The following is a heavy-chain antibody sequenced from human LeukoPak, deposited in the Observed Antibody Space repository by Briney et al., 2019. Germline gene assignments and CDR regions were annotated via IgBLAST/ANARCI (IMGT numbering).Heavy chain of an antibody. J-gene: IGHJ3*02. Sequence: PGGSLRLSCAASGFTFSNYDMSWVRRATGKGLEWVSTISYSGGSTYYADSVKGRFAISRDSSKNTLYLQMNGLRGEDTAVYYCAKDDGGSPPDAFDIWGQGTLVTVSS. V-gene: IGHV3-23*01. CDR1: GFTFSNYD. D-gene: IGHD1-26*01. CDR3: AKDDGGSPPDAFDI. CDR2: ISYSGGST.